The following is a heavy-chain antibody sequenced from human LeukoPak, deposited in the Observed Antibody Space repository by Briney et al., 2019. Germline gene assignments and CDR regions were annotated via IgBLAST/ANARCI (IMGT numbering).Heavy chain of an antibody. Sequence: PSETLSLTCTVSGGSVSSGSYYWSWIRQPPGKGLEWIGYIYYSGSTNYNPSLKSRVTISVDTSKNQFSLKLSSVTAADTAVYYCARASSIDPTFDYWGQGTLVTVSS. V-gene: IGHV4-61*01. CDR2: IYYSGST. CDR1: GGSVSSGSYY. J-gene: IGHJ4*02. CDR3: ARASSIDPTFDY. D-gene: IGHD2-2*01.